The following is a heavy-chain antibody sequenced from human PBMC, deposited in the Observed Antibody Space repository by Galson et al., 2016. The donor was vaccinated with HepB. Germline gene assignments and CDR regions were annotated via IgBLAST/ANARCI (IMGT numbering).Heavy chain of an antibody. J-gene: IGHJ4*02. V-gene: IGHV3-23*01. CDR2: ISSSSINT. CDR3: AKAAGGVWFGDESIEYYFDY. CDR1: GFTFSNYG. Sequence: SLRLSCAASGFTFSNYGMTWVRQTPGKGLELVSGISSSSINTYYADSVKGRFTVSRDNSKSTLYLQMNNLRVEDTAVYYCAKAAGGVWFGDESIEYYFDYWGQVILVSVSS. D-gene: IGHD3-10*01.